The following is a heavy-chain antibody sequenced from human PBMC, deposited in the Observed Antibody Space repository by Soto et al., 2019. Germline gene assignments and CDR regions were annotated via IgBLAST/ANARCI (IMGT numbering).Heavy chain of an antibody. CDR2: INAGNGNT. J-gene: IGHJ4*02. Sequence: GASVKVSCKASGYTFTSYDINWVRQATGQGPEWMGWINAGNGNTEYSQKFQGRVTITRDTSASTAYMELSSLRSEDTSVYYCARTGDDTSAYYNYFDYWGQGSLVTV. CDR3: ARTGDDTSAYYNYFDY. D-gene: IGHD3-22*01. CDR1: GYTFTSYD. V-gene: IGHV1-3*01.